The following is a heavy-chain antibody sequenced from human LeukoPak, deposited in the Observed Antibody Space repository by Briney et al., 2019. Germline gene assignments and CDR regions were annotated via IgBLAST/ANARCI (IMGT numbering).Heavy chain of an antibody. V-gene: IGHV1-2*02. CDR3: ARVMPLEGSGSDTLDY. Sequence: ASVKVSCKPSGYTFTDYDMHWVRQAPGQGLERMGGINPHSGGTKYAQKFQGRVTMSRDTSISTAYMELSRLRSDDTAVYYCARVMPLEGSGSDTLDYWGQGTLVTVSS. J-gene: IGHJ4*02. D-gene: IGHD3-10*01. CDR2: INPHSGGT. CDR1: GYTFTDYD.